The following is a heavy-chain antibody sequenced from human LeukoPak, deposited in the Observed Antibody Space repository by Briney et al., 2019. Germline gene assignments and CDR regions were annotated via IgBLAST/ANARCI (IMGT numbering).Heavy chain of an antibody. Sequence: GGSLRLSCAASGFTFSSYSMNWVRQAPGKGLEWVSYISSSSSTIYYADSVKGRFTISRDNSRNTLYLQMNSLRAEDTAVYYCARDSSIAMAGTLDYWGQGTLVTVSS. V-gene: IGHV3-48*01. CDR1: GFTFSSYS. D-gene: IGHD6-19*01. J-gene: IGHJ4*02. CDR2: ISSSSSTI. CDR3: ARDSSIAMAGTLDY.